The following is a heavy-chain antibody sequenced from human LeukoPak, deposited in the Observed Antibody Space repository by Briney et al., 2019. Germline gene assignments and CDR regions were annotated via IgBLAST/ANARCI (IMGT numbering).Heavy chain of an antibody. Sequence: GGSLRLSCAASGFTFSSYGMHWVRQAPGKGLEWVTFIRYDGSNKYYADSVKGRFTISRDNSKNTLYLQMNSLRAEDTAVYYCAKDSHDYSNYGFLSDYWGQGTLVTVSS. CDR1: GFTFSSYG. J-gene: IGHJ4*02. V-gene: IGHV3-30*02. CDR2: IRYDGSNK. CDR3: AKDSHDYSNYGFLSDY. D-gene: IGHD4-11*01.